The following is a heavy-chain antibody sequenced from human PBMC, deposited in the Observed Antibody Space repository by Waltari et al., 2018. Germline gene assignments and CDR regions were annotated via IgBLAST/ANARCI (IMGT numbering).Heavy chain of an antibody. Sequence: GASVTVSCKASGYTFINYAMNWVRQAPGQGLEWMGWINTDTGNPTYAQGFAGRFVFSLDTSVSTAYLQISSLKADDTAVYYCARLCSSTSRYGAGYGMDVWGQGTTVTVSS. CDR3: ARLCSSTSRYGAGYGMDV. J-gene: IGHJ6*02. CDR2: INTDTGNP. CDR1: GYTFINYA. D-gene: IGHD2-2*01. V-gene: IGHV7-4-1*02.